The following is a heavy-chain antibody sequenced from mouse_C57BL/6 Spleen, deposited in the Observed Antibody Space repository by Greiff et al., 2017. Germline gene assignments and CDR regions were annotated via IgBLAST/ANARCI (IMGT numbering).Heavy chain of an antibody. CDR1: GYTFTDYE. Sequence: QVQLQQSGAELVRPGASVTLSCKASGYTFTDYEMHWVKQTPVHGLEWIGAIDPETGGTAYNQKFKGKAILTADKSSSTAYMELRSLTSEDSAVYYCTRGYYYGSFSMDYWGQGTSVTVSS. D-gene: IGHD1-1*01. CDR2: IDPETGGT. J-gene: IGHJ4*01. CDR3: TRGYYYGSFSMDY. V-gene: IGHV1-15*01.